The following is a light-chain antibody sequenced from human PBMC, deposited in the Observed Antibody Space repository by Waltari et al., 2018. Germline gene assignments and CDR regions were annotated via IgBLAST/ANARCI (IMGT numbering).Light chain of an antibody. V-gene: IGLV2-14*01. J-gene: IGLJ2*01. Sequence: QSALPQPASVSGSPGQSITISCPGTSSDVGGYNYVSWYQPHPGKAPKLMIYEVSKRPSGVSNRFSGSKSGNTASLTISGLQAEDEADYYCSSYTSSSTSVVFGGGTKLTVL. CDR3: SSYTSSSTSVV. CDR2: EVS. CDR1: SSDVGGYNY.